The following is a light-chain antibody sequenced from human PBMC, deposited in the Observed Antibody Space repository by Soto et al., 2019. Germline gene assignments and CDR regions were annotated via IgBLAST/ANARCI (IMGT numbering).Light chain of an antibody. CDR1: QSISSY. CDR2: DAS. J-gene: IGKJ1*01. Sequence: IVLTHSPGTLSLSPGERATLSCRASQSISSYLAWYQQKPGQAPRLLIYDASNRATGIPARFSGSGSGTDFTLTISRLQPEDFAVYYCQQYGTSPGTFGQGTKVDIK. V-gene: IGKV3-20*01. CDR3: QQYGTSPGT.